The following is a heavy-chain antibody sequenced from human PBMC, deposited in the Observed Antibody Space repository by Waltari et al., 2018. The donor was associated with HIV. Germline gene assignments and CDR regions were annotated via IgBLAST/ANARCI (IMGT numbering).Heavy chain of an antibody. Sequence: WGAGVLKPSGNASLVCAAFGGSFGGSFWPWLRQPPGGGLEWIGEINHNGVTHYNSSLEGRVVISVDTSKSQVSLKVASVTAADTATYYCSRGSYDYVRGSLPGDAFEIWGRGTPVIVSS. CDR2: INHNGVT. D-gene: IGHD3-16*01. J-gene: IGHJ3*02. V-gene: IGHV4-34*01. CDR1: GGSFGGSF. CDR3: SRGSYDYVRGSLPGDAFEI.